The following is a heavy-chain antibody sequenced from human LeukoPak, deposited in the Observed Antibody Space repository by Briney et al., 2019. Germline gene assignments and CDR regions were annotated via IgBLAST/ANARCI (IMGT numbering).Heavy chain of an antibody. D-gene: IGHD2-2*01. J-gene: IGHJ6*03. CDR1: GYTFTSYD. CDR2: MNPNSGNT. Sequence: ASVKVSCKASGYTFTSYDINWVRQATGQGLEWMGWMNPNSGNTGYAQKFQGRVTITRNTSISTAYMELSSLRSEDTAVYYCARSGVRIVVQRRGYYYMDVWGKGTTVTVSS. V-gene: IGHV1-8*03. CDR3: ARSGVRIVVQRRGYYYMDV.